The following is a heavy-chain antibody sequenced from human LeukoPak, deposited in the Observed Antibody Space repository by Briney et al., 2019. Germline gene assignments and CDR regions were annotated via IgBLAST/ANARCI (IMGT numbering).Heavy chain of an antibody. Sequence: TTSETLSLTCTVSGGSISSYYWSWIRQPPGKGLEWIGYIYYSGSTNYNPSLKSRVTISVDTSKNQLSLKLSSVTAADTAVYYCARRDQLLGYWFDPWGQGTLVTVSS. J-gene: IGHJ5*02. CDR1: GGSISSYY. D-gene: IGHD2-2*01. V-gene: IGHV4-59*01. CDR2: IYYSGST. CDR3: ARRDQLLGYWFDP.